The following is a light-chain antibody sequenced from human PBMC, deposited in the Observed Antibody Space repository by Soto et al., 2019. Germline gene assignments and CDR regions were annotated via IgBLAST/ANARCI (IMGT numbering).Light chain of an antibody. Sequence: QSALTQPASVSGSPGQSITISCTGSSSDVGGYDYVSWYQQHPGKAPKLMIYEVNNRPSGVSNRFSGSKSGNTASLTISGLQAEDDADYYCSLYTSISSWVFGGGTKLTVL. J-gene: IGLJ3*02. CDR3: SLYTSISSWV. CDR2: EVN. V-gene: IGLV2-14*01. CDR1: SSDVGGYDY.